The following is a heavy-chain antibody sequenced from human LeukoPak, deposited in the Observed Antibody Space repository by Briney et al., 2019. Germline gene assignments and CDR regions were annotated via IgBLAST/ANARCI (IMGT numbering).Heavy chain of an antibody. V-gene: IGHV1-2*02. CDR1: GYTFTDYF. CDR3: GRDLDLHCTSISCPSAY. CDR2: INPNSGAT. D-gene: IGHD2-2*01. J-gene: IGHJ4*02. Sequence: ASVKVSCKASGYTFTDYFMHWVRQAPGQGLEWMGWINPNSGATNYAQQFQGRVTMTRDRSISTMFMELSRLTSDDTALYYCGRDLDLHCTSISCPSAYWAKGTLVTASS.